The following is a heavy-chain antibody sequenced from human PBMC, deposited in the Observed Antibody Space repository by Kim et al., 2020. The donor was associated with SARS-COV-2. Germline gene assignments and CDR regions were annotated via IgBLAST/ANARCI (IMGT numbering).Heavy chain of an antibody. CDR3: ARESRSNAFDI. CDR1: GFTFSSYA. V-gene: IGHV3-21*01. Sequence: GGSLRLSCAASGFTFSSYAMSWVRQAPGKGREWVSSISGSGSSIYYADSVKGRFTISRDNSKNTLYLQMNSLRAEDTAVYYCARESRSNAFDIWGQGTMVTVSS. CDR2: ISGSGSSI. J-gene: IGHJ3*02. D-gene: IGHD7-27*01.